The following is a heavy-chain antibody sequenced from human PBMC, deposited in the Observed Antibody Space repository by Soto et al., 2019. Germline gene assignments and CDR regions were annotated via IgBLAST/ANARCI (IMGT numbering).Heavy chain of an antibody. CDR3: LGVVITYYYYYGMDV. D-gene: IGHD3-22*01. CDR1: GFTFGDYA. Sequence: PGGSLRLSCTASGFTFGDYAMSWFRQAPGKGLEWVGFIRSKAYGGTTEYAASVKGRFTISRDDSKSIAYLQMNSLKTEDTAVYYCLGVVITYYYYYGMDVWGQGTTVTVSS. J-gene: IGHJ6*02. CDR2: IRSKAYGGTT. V-gene: IGHV3-49*03.